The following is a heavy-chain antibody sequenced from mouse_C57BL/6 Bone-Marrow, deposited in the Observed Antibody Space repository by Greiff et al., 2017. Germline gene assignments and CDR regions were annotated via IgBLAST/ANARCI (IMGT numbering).Heavy chain of an antibody. D-gene: IGHD3-3*01. V-gene: IGHV1-82*01. CDR1: GYAFSSSW. CDR2: IYPGDGDT. Sequence: VQLQQSGPELVKPGASVKISCTASGYAFSSSWMNWVKQRPGKGLEWIGRIYPGDGDTNYNGKFKGKATLTADKSSSTAYMQLSSLTSEDSAVYFCARTGLVVAYWGQGTLVTVSA. CDR3: ARTGLVVAY. J-gene: IGHJ3*01.